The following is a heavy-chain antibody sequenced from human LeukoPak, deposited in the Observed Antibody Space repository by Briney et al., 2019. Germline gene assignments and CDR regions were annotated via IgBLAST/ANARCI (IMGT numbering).Heavy chain of an antibody. CDR2: IYTSGST. D-gene: IGHD1-7*01. J-gene: IGHJ4*02. V-gene: IGHV4-61*02. CDR1: GGSVSSGDYY. CDR3: ARGGELLNY. Sequence: SQTLSLTCTVSGGSVSSGDYYWTWIRQPAGKGLEWIGRIYTSGSTSYSPSLKSRVTISLDTSKNQFSLRLSSVTAADTAVYYCARGGELLNYLGQGTLVTVSS.